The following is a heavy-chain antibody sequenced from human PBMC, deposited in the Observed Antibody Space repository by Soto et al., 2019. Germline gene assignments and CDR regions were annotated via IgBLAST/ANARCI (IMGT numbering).Heavy chain of an antibody. V-gene: IGHV3-7*01. CDR3: ARVAYGNGWIFDH. CDR1: GFTFSSYW. Sequence: GGSLRLSCAASGFTFSSYWMSWVRQAPGKGLEWVANIKQDGSEKYYVDSVKGRFTLSRGNAQNSLQLQMNSLRAEDTAIYFCARVAYGNGWIFDHWGQGTLVTVSS. CDR2: IKQDGSEK. D-gene: IGHD6-19*01. J-gene: IGHJ4*01.